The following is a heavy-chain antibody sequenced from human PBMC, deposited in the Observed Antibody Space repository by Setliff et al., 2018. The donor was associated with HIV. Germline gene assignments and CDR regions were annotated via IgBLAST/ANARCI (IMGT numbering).Heavy chain of an antibody. CDR3: ARVRRRAHEDRGDY. V-gene: IGHV1-18*01. D-gene: IGHD3-10*01. J-gene: IGHJ4*02. Sequence: ASVKVSCKASGYTFTTYGISWVRQAPGHGLEWMGWISPNFGHTKYAQRFLDRVTMTIDTATSRAYMELRSLRSDDTAVYYCARVRRRAHEDRGDYWGQGTLVTVSS. CDR2: ISPNFGHT. CDR1: GYTFTTYG.